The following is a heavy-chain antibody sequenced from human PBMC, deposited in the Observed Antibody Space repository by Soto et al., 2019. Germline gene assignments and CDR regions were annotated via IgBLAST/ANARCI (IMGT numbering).Heavy chain of an antibody. J-gene: IGHJ3*02. V-gene: IGHV3-15*01. D-gene: IGHD3-22*01. CDR3: AAAAQWSSVDCPGAFDI. Sequence: EVQLVESGGGVIKAGGSLRLSCEASGFRFTDVWMTWVRQAPGKGLEWVGRIKRKMDGETTEYAAPVKGRYSISRDDLKNTMFLQMNSLKSEDTGVYYCAAAAQWSSVDCPGAFDIWGQGTMVIVSS. CDR1: GFRFTDVW. CDR2: IKRKMDGETT.